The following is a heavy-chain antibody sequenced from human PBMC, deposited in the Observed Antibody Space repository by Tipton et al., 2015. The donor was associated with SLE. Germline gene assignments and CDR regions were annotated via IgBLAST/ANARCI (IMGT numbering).Heavy chain of an antibody. Sequence: SLRLSCAASGLTFRSYGMHWVRQAPGKGLEWVAVIWFDGSNKDYADPVKGRFTISRDNSKNTLYLQMSGLRAEDTAVYYCVGSTVTTDFDYWGQGTLVTVSS. CDR3: VGSTVTTDFDY. V-gene: IGHV3-33*01. CDR2: IWFDGSNK. J-gene: IGHJ4*02. D-gene: IGHD4-17*01. CDR1: GLTFRSYG.